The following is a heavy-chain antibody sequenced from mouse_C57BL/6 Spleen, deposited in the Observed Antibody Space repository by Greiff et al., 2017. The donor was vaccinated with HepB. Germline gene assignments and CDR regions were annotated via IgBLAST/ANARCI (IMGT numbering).Heavy chain of an antibody. CDR2: INPNNGGT. D-gene: IGHD2-4*01. J-gene: IGHJ3*01. Sequence: EVQLQQSGPELVKPGASVKMSCKASGYTFTDYNMHWVKQSHGKSLEWIGYINPNNGGTSYNQKFKGKATLTVNKSSSTAYMELRSLTSEDSAVYYCARLGLYDYDEGFAYWGQGTLVTVSA. V-gene: IGHV1-22*01. CDR3: ARLGLYDYDEGFAY. CDR1: GYTFTDYN.